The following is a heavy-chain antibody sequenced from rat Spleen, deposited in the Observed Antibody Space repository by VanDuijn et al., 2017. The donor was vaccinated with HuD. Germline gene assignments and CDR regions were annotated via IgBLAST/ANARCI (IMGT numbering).Heavy chain of an antibody. V-gene: IGHV5-25*01. D-gene: IGHD1-9*01. CDR2: ISSGGGGI. Sequence: EVQLVESGGGLVQPGRSLQLACAVVGFTFSSFPMDWVPQAPKKGMQWVAFISSGGGGIYYPDSVQGRFTISRHNAKSTLYLQMDSLRSEYTATYYCVRHGYTRYYFDYWGQGVMVTVSA. CDR3: VRHGYTRYYFDY. CDR1: GFTFSSFP. J-gene: IGHJ2*01.